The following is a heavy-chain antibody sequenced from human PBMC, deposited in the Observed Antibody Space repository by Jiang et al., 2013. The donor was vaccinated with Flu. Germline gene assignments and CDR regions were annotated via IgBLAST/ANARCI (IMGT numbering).Heavy chain of an antibody. CDR2: IYHSGST. D-gene: IGHD2-2*01. CDR1: GYSISGGYY. J-gene: IGHJ4*02. V-gene: IGHV4-38-2*02. Sequence: YGSGLVKPSETLSLTCTVSGYSISGGYYWGWIRQPPGKGLEWIGSIYHSGSTYYNPSLKSRVTISVDTSKNQFSLKLSSVTAADTAVYYCASGLDQGYFDYWGQGTLVTVSS. CDR3: ASGLDQGYFDY.